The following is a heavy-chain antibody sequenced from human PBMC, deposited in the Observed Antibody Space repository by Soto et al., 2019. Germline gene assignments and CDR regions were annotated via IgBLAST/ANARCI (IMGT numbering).Heavy chain of an antibody. CDR1: GYSFTSYW. Sequence: GESLKISCKGSGYSFTSYWIGWVRQMPGKGLEWMGIIYPGDSDTRYSPSFQGQVTISADKSISTAYLQWSSLKASDTAVYYCVTYSWNYDISSGDSWGQGTLVTVSS. V-gene: IGHV5-51*01. D-gene: IGHD1-7*01. J-gene: IGHJ4*02. CDR2: IYPGDSDT. CDR3: VTYSWNYDISSGDS.